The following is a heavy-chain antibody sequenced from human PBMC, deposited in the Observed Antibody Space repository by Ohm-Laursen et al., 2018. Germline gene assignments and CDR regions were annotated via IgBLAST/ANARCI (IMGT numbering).Heavy chain of an antibody. Sequence: GSLRLSCAASGFTFSSYGMHWVRQAPGKGLEWVASIKPDGSEKYYVDSVKGRFIISRDNAKNSLDLQMNILRAEDTAVYYCARDAGYDYGDNGAFDIWGQGTMVTVSS. V-gene: IGHV3-7*01. CDR2: IKPDGSEK. J-gene: IGHJ3*02. CDR3: ARDAGYDYGDNGAFDI. CDR1: GFTFSSYG. D-gene: IGHD4-17*01.